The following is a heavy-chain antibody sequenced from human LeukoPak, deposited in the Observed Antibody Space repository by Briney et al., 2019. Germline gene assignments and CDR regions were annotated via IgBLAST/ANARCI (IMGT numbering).Heavy chain of an antibody. CDR1: GGSISSYY. CDR3: ARGTNGYYFDD. Sequence: SETLSLTCTVSGGSISSYYWSWIRQPPGKGLEWLGYIYYSGSTNYNPSLKSRVTISVDTSKNQFSLKLSSVTAADTAVYYCARGTNGYYFDDWGQGTLVTVSS. J-gene: IGHJ4*02. D-gene: IGHD1/OR15-1a*01. V-gene: IGHV4-59*01. CDR2: IYYSGST.